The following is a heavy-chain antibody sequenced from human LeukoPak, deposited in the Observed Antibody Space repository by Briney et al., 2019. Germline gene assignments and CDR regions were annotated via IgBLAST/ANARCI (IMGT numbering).Heavy chain of an antibody. J-gene: IGHJ4*02. CDR3: TDSSGYSFFDY. Sequence: PSETLSLTCAVSGGSISSGGYSWSWIRQPPGKGLEWIGYIYHSGSTYYNPSLKSRVTISVDTSKNHFSLKLSSVTAADTAVYYCTDSSGYSFFDYWGQGTLLTVSS. D-gene: IGHD3-22*01. V-gene: IGHV4-30-2*01. CDR1: GGSISSGGYS. CDR2: IYHSGST.